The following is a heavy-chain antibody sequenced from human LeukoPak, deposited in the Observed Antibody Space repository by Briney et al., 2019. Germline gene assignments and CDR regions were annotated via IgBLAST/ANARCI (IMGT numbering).Heavy chain of an antibody. Sequence: GGSLRLSCADSGFSFSSYEMNWVRQAPGKGLEWISYISSSGSITFYADSEKGRFTISRDNARSSLFLQMNSLRAEDTAVYYCASTRSTNDWYTRGFEYWGQGTLVTVSS. CDR2: ISSSGSIT. D-gene: IGHD3-9*01. CDR3: ASTRSTNDWYTRGFEY. CDR1: GFSFSSYE. V-gene: IGHV3-48*03. J-gene: IGHJ4*02.